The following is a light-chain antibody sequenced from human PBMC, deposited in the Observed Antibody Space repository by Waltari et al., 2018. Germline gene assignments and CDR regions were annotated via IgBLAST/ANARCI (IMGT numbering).Light chain of an antibody. CDR3: QQSYSTPRFT. J-gene: IGKJ3*01. CDR1: QSVSNS. CDR2: DAS. Sequence: EIVLTQSPATLSLSPGESATLSCRASQSVSNSLVWYQQKPGQAPRLLISDASNRATGIPARFSGSGSGTDFTLTISSLQPEDFATYYCQQSYSTPRFTFGPGTKVDIK. V-gene: IGKV3-11*01.